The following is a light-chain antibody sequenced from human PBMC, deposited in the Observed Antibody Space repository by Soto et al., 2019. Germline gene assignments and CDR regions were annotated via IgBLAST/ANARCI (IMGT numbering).Light chain of an antibody. CDR3: NSFTSSNTWV. J-gene: IGLJ3*02. Sequence: QSALTQPASVSGSPGQSITISCTGTSNDVGGYNDVSWYQQHPGKAPKLMIYEVSNRPSGISNRFSGSKSGSTASLTISGLQAEDEADYYCNSFTSSNTWVFGGGTKVTVL. CDR1: SNDVGGYND. CDR2: EVS. V-gene: IGLV2-14*01.